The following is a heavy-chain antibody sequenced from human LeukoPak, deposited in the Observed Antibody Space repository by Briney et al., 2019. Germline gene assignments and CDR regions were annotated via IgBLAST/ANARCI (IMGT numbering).Heavy chain of an antibody. CDR3: ARVGIHYYDSQFDY. J-gene: IGHJ4*02. V-gene: IGHV4-59*08. D-gene: IGHD3-22*01. CDR1: GGSISSYY. Sequence: PSETLSLTCTVSGGSISSYYWSWIRQPPGKGLEWIGYIYYSGSTNYNPSLKSRVTISVDTSKNQFSLKLSSVTAADTAVYYCARVGIHYYDSQFDYWGQGTLVTVSS. CDR2: IYYSGST.